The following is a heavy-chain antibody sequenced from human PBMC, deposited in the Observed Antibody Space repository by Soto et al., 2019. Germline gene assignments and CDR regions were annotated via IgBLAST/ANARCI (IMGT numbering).Heavy chain of an antibody. J-gene: IGHJ4*02. V-gene: IGHV3-23*01. CDR3: AKATRGGAATLIRDY. CDR1: GFTFSIYA. CDR2: ISGSGGST. D-gene: IGHD6-13*01. Sequence: EVQLFDSGGGLVQPGGSLRLSCAAAGFTFSIYAMSWVRQAPGKGLEWVSAISGSGGSTYYADSVKARFTTSSDNSKNTLYLQMNSLRADDTAVYYCAKATRGGAATLIRDYWGQGTLVTVSA.